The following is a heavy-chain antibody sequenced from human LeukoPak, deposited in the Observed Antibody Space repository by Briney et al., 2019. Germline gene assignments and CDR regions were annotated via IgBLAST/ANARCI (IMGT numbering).Heavy chain of an antibody. J-gene: IGHJ4*01. CDR2: IKEDGSEE. Sequence: GGSLRLSCAATGFTFSSYWMSWVREAPGKGLEWVANIKEDGSEEFYVDSGKGRFTISRDNAENLLYLQMNSLGVEDTAVYYCSRARWATVPFDKWGHGTLVTVSS. CDR1: GFTFSSYW. CDR3: SRARWATVPFDK. D-gene: IGHD4-17*01. V-gene: IGHV3-7*01.